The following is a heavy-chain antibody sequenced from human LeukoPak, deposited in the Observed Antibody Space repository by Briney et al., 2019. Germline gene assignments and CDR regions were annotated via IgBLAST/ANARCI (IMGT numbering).Heavy chain of an antibody. D-gene: IGHD3-22*01. Sequence: GGSLRLSCAASGFTFSSYWMSWVRQAPGKGLEWVANIKQDGSEKYYVDSVKGRFAISRDNAKNSLHLQMNSLRAEDTAVYYCAREGLIVVVSNWFDPWGQGTLVTVSS. CDR1: GFTFSSYW. J-gene: IGHJ5*02. CDR2: IKQDGSEK. V-gene: IGHV3-7*01. CDR3: AREGLIVVVSNWFDP.